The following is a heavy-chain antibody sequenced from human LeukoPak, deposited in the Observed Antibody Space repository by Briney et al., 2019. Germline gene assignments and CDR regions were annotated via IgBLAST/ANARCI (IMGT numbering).Heavy chain of an antibody. J-gene: IGHJ5*02. D-gene: IGHD6-13*01. V-gene: IGHV3-30-3*01. CDR1: GFTFSSYA. CDR3: ARDQAARGWFDP. CDR2: ISYDGSNK. Sequence: GGSLRLSCAASGFTFSSYAMHWVRQAPGKGLEWVAVISYDGSNKYYADSVKGRFTISRDNSKNTLYLQMNSLRAEDTAVYYCARDQAARGWFDPWGQGTLVTVSS.